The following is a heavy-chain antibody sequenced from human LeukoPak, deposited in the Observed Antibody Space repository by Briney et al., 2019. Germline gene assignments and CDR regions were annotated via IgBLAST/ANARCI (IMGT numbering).Heavy chain of an antibody. CDR3: ARVVVLQTTSWFDP. CDR1: GGSISSYY. V-gene: IGHV4-4*07. D-gene: IGHD2-15*01. Sequence: SETLSLTCTVSGGSISSYYWSWIRQPAGKGLEWIGRIYTSGSTNYNPSLKSRVTMSVDTSKNQFSLKLSSVTAADTAVYYCARVVVLQTTSWFDPWGQGTLVTVSS. CDR2: IYTSGST. J-gene: IGHJ5*02.